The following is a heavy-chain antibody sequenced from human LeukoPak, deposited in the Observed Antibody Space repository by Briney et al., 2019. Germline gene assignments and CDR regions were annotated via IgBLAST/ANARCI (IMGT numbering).Heavy chain of an antibody. CDR2: INHSGST. V-gene: IGHV4-34*01. J-gene: IGHJ6*02. D-gene: IGHD3-9*01. CDR3: ARVDIYYYYGMDV. Sequence: SETLSLTCAVYGGSFSGYYWSWIRQPPGKGLEWIGEINHSGSTNYNPSLKSRVTISVDTSKNQFSLKLRSVTAADTAAYYCARVDIYYYYGMDVWGQGTTVTVSS. CDR1: GGSFSGYY.